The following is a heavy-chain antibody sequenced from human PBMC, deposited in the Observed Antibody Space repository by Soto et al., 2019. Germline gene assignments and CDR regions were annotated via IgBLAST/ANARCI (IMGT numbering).Heavy chain of an antibody. CDR2: ISGSGGST. J-gene: IGHJ1*01. CDR3: ASDSYGIEYFQH. CDR1: GFTFSSYA. D-gene: IGHD5-18*01. V-gene: IGHV3-23*01. Sequence: EVQLLESGGGLVQPGGSLRLSCAASGFTFSSYAMSWVRQAPGKGLEWVSAISGSGGSTYYADSVKGRFTISRDNSKNTLYLQMNSLRAEDTAVYYCASDSYGIEYFQHWGQGTLVTVSS.